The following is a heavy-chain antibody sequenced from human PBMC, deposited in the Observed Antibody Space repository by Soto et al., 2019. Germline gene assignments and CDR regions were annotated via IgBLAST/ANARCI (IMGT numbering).Heavy chain of an antibody. D-gene: IGHD3-22*01. CDR2: ISSSSSYT. V-gene: IGHV3-11*06. J-gene: IGHJ4*02. CDR3: ARAEYDSSGYYGY. Sequence: GGSLRLSCAASGFTFSDYYMSWIRQAPGKGLEWVSYISSSSSYTNYADSVKGRFTISRDNAKNSLYLQMNSLRAEDTAVYYCARAEYDSSGYYGYWGQGTLVTVSS. CDR1: GFTFSDYY.